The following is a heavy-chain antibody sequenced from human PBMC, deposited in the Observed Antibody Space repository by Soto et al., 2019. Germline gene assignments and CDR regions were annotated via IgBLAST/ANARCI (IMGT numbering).Heavy chain of an antibody. CDR1: EYSFTGHY. CDR2: IDPKSGDT. V-gene: IGHV1-2*02. J-gene: IGHJ5*02. Sequence: RASVKVSCKASEYSFTGHYLHWVRQAPGQGLEWMGWIDPKSGDTKYAPKFQDRVTMTSATSISTAYMDLTNLRYDDTAVYYCAIAYDNSGYDYFDPWGQGTLVTVSS. CDR3: AIAYDNSGYDYFDP. D-gene: IGHD3-22*01.